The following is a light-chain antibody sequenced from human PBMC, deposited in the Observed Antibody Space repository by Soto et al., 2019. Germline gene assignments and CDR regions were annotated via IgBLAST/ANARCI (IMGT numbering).Light chain of an antibody. J-gene: IGKJ3*01. Sequence: EIVLTQSPGTLSLSPGDRATLSCRASQSVSTNYLAWYQQSLGQSHRLLIYGASSRVTGIPDRFSGNGSGTDLTLTISGLEPEYLAVYYCHQYGSTPFIVGPGTKVDI. CDR1: QSVSTNY. CDR2: GAS. V-gene: IGKV3-20*01. CDR3: HQYGSTPFI.